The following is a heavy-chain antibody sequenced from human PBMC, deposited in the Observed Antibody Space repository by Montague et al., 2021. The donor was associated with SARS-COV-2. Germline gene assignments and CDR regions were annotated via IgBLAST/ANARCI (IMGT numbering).Heavy chain of an antibody. CDR2: IYNSGST. CDR3: ARDLGYNWNYYYYYGMDV. D-gene: IGHD1-20*01. J-gene: IGHJ6*02. Sequence: SETLSPTSTVSGGSISSYYWGWIRQPPGKGLEWIGYIYNSGSTNYNPSLKSRVTISVDTSKNQFSLKLSSVTAADTAVYYCARDLGYNWNYYYYYGMDVWGQGTTVTVSS. CDR1: GGSISSYY. V-gene: IGHV4-59*01.